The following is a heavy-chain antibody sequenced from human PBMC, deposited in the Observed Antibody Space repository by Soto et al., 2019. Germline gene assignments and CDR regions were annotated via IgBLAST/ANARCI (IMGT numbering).Heavy chain of an antibody. Sequence: SETLFLTCTVSGGSISSYYWRWIRQPPGKGLEWIGYIYYSGSTNYSPSLKSRVTISVDTSKNQFSLKLSSVAAADTAVYYCARAPPKYCSSTSCYRPNDGRFDYWGQGTLVTVSS. CDR2: IYYSGST. V-gene: IGHV4-59*12. CDR3: ARAPPKYCSSTSCYRPNDGRFDY. CDR1: GGSISSYY. J-gene: IGHJ4*02. D-gene: IGHD2-2*02.